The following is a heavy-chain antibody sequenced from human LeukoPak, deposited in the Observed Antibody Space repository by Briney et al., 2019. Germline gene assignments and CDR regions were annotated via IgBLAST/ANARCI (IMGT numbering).Heavy chain of an antibody. CDR2: INPNSGGT. J-gene: IGHJ5*02. D-gene: IGHD6-19*01. CDR3: ARVGRKGIAVAGTGSWFDP. Sequence: ASVKVSCTASGYTFTGYYMHWVRQAPGQGLEWMGWINPNSGGTNYAQKFQGRVTMTRDTSISTAYMELSRLRSDDTAVYYCARVGRKGIAVAGTGSWFDPWGQGTLVTVSS. CDR1: GYTFTGYY. V-gene: IGHV1-2*02.